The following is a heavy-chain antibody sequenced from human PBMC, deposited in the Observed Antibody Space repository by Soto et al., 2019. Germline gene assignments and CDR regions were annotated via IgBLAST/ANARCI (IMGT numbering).Heavy chain of an antibody. CDR2: MNPNSGNT. Sequence: QVHLVQSGAEVRKPGASVKVSCKASGYTFTSYDINWVRQATGQGLEWMGWMNPNSGNTAYAQKFKXRVTMTRNTSISTAHMELSSLRSEDTAVYHCARERTRGFDPWGQGTLVTVSS. CDR3: ARERTRGFDP. CDR1: GYTFTSYD. V-gene: IGHV1-8*01. J-gene: IGHJ5*02.